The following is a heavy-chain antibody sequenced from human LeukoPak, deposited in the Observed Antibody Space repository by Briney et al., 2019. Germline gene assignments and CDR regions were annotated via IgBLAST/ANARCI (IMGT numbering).Heavy chain of an antibody. CDR3: ATRGGGYHFDY. J-gene: IGHJ4*02. V-gene: IGHV3-30*16. D-gene: IGHD3-22*01. CDR1: GFSFSDYA. CDR2: ISYDGNEI. Sequence: GRSLRLSCAAFGFSFSDYAMHWVRQAPGRGPEWVAVISYDGNEIHYADAGKGRFTISRDHSKSTLNLQINSLRAEDTAVYYCATRGGGYHFDYWGQGTLVTVSS.